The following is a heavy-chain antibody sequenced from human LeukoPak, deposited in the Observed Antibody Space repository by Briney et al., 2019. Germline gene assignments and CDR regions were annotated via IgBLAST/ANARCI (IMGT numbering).Heavy chain of an antibody. CDR2: IYYSGST. CDR1: GGSISSSSYY. D-gene: IGHD3-22*01. Sequence: PSETLSLTCTVSGGSISSSSYYWGWIRQPPGKGLEWIGSIYYSGSTYYNPSLKSRVTISVDTSKNQFSLKLSSVTAADTAVYYCARDRRGYYDSSGYFDFWGQGTLLTVSS. V-gene: IGHV4-39*07. J-gene: IGHJ4*02. CDR3: ARDRRGYYDSSGYFDF.